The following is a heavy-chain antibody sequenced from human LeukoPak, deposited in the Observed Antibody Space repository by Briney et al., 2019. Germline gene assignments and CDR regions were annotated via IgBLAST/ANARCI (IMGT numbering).Heavy chain of an antibody. Sequence: SETLSLTCTVSGGSLSSYYWSWIRQPPGKGLEWMGYIYYSGSTNYNPSLKSRVTISVDTSKNQLSLKLSSVAAADTAVYYCARAQIKTGKYFDYWGQGTLVTVSS. CDR3: ARAQIKTGKYFDY. CDR1: GGSLSSYY. CDR2: IYYSGST. D-gene: IGHD3-16*01. J-gene: IGHJ4*02. V-gene: IGHV4-59*12.